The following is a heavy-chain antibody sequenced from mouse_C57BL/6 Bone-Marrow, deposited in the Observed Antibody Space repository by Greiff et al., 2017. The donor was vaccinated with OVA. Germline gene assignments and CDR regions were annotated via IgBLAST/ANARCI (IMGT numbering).Heavy chain of an antibody. CDR3: ARNSVYYYGSSWNWFAY. CDR2: IWTGGGT. V-gene: IGHV2-9-1*01. CDR1: GFSLTSYA. D-gene: IGHD1-1*01. Sequence: VQGVESGPGLVAPSQSLSITCTVSGFSLTSYAISWVRQPPGKGLEWLGVIWTGGGTNYNSALKSRLSISKDNSKSQVFLKMNSLQTDDTARYYCARNSVYYYGSSWNWFAYWGQGTLVTVSA. J-gene: IGHJ3*01.